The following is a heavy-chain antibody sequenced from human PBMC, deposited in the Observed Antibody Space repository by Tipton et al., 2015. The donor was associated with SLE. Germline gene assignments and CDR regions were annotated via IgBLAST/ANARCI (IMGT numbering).Heavy chain of an antibody. Sequence: LRLSCTVSSASVSSGSYYWSWIRQPPGQGLEWLGQIYYNGGSNTNPSLESRVTISLDTSRNQFPLILTSVTAADTAVYYCARDSVGFDHWGQGALVTVSS. CDR1: SASVSSGSYY. J-gene: IGHJ4*02. V-gene: IGHV4-61*01. D-gene: IGHD2-15*01. CDR3: ARDSVGFDH. CDR2: IYYNGGS.